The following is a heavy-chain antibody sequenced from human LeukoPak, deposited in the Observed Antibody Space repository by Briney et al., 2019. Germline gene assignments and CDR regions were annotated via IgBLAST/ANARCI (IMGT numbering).Heavy chain of an antibody. CDR1: GYTFTGYY. D-gene: IGHD2-2*01. V-gene: IGHV1-2*02. Sequence: ASVKVSCKASGYTFTGYYMHWVRQAPGQGLEWMGWINPNSGGTNYAQKFQGRVTMTRDTSISTAYMELSRLRSDDTAVYYCARDQLDIVVVPAAMDFSPLDYWGQGTLVTVSS. CDR2: INPNSGGT. CDR3: ARDQLDIVVVPAAMDFSPLDY. J-gene: IGHJ4*02.